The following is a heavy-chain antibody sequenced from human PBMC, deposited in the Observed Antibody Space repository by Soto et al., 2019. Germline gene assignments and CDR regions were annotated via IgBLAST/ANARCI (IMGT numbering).Heavy chain of an antibody. D-gene: IGHD3-3*01. Sequence: PSETLSLTCAVYGGSFSGYYWSWIRQPPGKGLEWIGEINHSGSTNYNPSLKSRVTISVDTSKNQFSLKLSSVTAADTAVYYCATRITVFGLLIPPFDPWGQGTQVTAPQ. CDR1: GGSFSGYY. V-gene: IGHV4-34*01. CDR2: INHSGST. CDR3: ATRITVFGLLIPPFDP. J-gene: IGHJ5*02.